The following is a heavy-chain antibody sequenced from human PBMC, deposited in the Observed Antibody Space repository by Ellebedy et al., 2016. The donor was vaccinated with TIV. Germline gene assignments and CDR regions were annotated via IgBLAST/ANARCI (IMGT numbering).Heavy chain of an antibody. J-gene: IGHJ4*01. CDR3: ANSESQLRLFAQ. CDR2: IYQSGST. CDR1: GGSFNPFIYQ. V-gene: IGHV4-39*07. Sequence: MPGGSLRLSCTVSGGSFNPFIYQGVWMRQSPGRGLEWIGSIYQSGSTVYNPSLGGRATMTVDTSKKQFSLRLTSVTAADTAVYFCANSESQLRLFAQWGQGTLVTVSS. D-gene: IGHD1-26*01.